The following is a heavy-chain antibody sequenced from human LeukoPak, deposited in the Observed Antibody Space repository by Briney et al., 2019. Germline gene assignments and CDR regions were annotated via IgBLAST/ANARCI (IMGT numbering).Heavy chain of an antibody. J-gene: IGHJ4*02. Sequence: PGRSLRLSCAASGFTFSSYGMHWVRQAPGKGLEWVAVISYDGSNKYYADSVKGRFTISRDNSKNTLYLQMNSLRPEDTAVYFCASGIYCSGGSCYSAFGYWGQGTLVTVSS. D-gene: IGHD2-15*01. CDR3: ASGIYCSGGSCYSAFGY. V-gene: IGHV3-30*03. CDR2: ISYDGSNK. CDR1: GFTFSSYG.